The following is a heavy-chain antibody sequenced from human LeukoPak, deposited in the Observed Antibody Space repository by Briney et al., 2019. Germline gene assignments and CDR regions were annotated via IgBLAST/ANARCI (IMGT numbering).Heavy chain of an antibody. V-gene: IGHV1-18*01. Sequence: ASVKVSCKASGYTFTSYGISWVRQAPGQGLEWMGWISAYNGNTNYAQKLQGRVTMTTDTSTSTAYMELRSLRSDDTAVYYCAREVHDSSGYYYDLYYFDYWGQGTLVTVSS. J-gene: IGHJ4*02. CDR3: AREVHDSSGYYYDLYYFDY. D-gene: IGHD3-22*01. CDR1: GYTFTSYG. CDR2: ISAYNGNT.